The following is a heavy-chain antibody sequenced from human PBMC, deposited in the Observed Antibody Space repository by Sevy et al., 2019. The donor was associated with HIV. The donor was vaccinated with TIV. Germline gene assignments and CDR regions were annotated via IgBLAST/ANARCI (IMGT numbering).Heavy chain of an antibody. CDR1: GGSTSLYY. CDR2: IYFTGST. CDR3: ARAPLISLDILGATSVFDS. V-gene: IGHV4-59*13. Sequence: SETLSLTCTVSGGSTSLYYWSWIRQPPGKGLEWIGYIYFTGSTDYNPSLKSRVTLSLDKSKNQFSLKLISVTAADTAVYYCARAPLISLDILGATSVFDSWGQGTPVTVSS. D-gene: IGHD1-26*01. J-gene: IGHJ4*02.